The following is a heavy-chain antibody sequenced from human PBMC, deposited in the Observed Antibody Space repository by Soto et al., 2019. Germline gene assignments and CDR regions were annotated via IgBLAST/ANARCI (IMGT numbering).Heavy chain of an antibody. V-gene: IGHV3-74*01. Sequence: EVQLVESGGGLVQPGGSLRLSCAASGFTFSSYWMHWVRQAPGKGLEWVSRINSDGSSTSYADSVKGRFTISRDNAKNTVYLQRNSLRAEDTAVYYCARTSLVVPAATREDYWGQGTLVTVSS. J-gene: IGHJ4*02. CDR3: ARTSLVVPAATREDY. D-gene: IGHD2-15*01. CDR1: GFTFSSYW. CDR2: INSDGSST.